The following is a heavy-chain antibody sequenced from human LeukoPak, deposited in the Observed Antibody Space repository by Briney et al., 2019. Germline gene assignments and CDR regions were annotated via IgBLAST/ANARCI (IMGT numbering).Heavy chain of an antibody. Sequence: SSETLSLTCAVYGGSFSGYYWTWIRQPPGKGLEWIGYVYYSGSTNYNPSLKSRVTISVDTSKNQFSLKLSSVTAADTAVYYCARYPDLRYFDCWGQGTLVTVSS. D-gene: IGHD3-9*01. CDR1: GGSFSGYY. CDR2: VYYSGST. J-gene: IGHJ4*02. V-gene: IGHV4-59*01. CDR3: ARYPDLRYFDC.